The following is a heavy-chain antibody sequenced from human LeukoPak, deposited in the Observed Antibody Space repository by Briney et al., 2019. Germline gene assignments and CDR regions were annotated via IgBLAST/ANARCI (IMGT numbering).Heavy chain of an antibody. CDR2: IYYPGTT. J-gene: IGHJ6*02. CDR1: VGSPASSGFY. V-gene: IGHV4-39*01. Sequence: SGTLSLTCKVSVGSPASSGFYCGSFRHPPGKGLEWIVSIYYPGTTHYNPPLESRVTTSVDTSKWQVFLTLRSVTATDTAVYYCGRHVSSGWDYFNGLDVWGQGTAVTVSS. CDR3: GRHVSSGWDYFNGLDV. D-gene: IGHD6-19*01.